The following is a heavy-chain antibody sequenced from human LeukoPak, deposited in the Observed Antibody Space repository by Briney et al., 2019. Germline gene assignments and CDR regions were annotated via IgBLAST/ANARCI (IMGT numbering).Heavy chain of an antibody. J-gene: IGHJ5*02. CDR2: INTNTGNP. CDR1: GYTFTSYA. D-gene: IGHD4-23*01. CDR3: ARDRVVTPYNWFDP. V-gene: IGHV7-4-1*02. Sequence: ASVKVSCKASGYTFTSYAMIWVRQAPGQGLEWMGWINTNTGNPTYAQGFTGRFAFSLDTSVSTAYLQISSLKAEDTAVYYCARDRVVTPYNWFDPWGQGTLVTVSS.